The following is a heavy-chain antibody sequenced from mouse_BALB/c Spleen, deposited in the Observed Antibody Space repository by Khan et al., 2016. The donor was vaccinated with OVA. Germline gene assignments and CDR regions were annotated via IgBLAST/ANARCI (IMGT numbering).Heavy chain of an antibody. CDR1: GFSLSRYN. V-gene: IGHV2-6-4*01. CDR3: ARAYYRYDGYYAMDF. D-gene: IGHD2-14*01. Sequence: QMQLEESGPGLVAPSQSLSITCTVSGFSLSRYNIHWVRQPPGKGLEWLGMIWAGGGTDYNSTLKSRLNISKDNSKSQVFLKMNSLQTDDTAMYYGARAYYRYDGYYAMDFWGQGTSVTVSS. J-gene: IGHJ4*01. CDR2: IWAGGGT.